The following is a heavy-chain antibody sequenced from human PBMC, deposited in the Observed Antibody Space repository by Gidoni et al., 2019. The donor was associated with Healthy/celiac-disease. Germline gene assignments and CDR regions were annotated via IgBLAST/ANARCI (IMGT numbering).Heavy chain of an antibody. CDR3: ARGGLGSGPFDY. V-gene: IGHV3-30-3*01. D-gene: IGHD7-27*01. CDR2: ISYDGSNK. J-gene: IGHJ4*02. CDR1: GFTFSSYA. Sequence: QVQLVESGGGVVQPGRSLRLSCAASGFTFSSYAMHWVRQAPGKGLEWVAVISYDGSNKYYADSVKGRFTISRDNSKNTLYMQMNSLRAEDTAVYYCARGGLGSGPFDYWGQGTLVTVSS.